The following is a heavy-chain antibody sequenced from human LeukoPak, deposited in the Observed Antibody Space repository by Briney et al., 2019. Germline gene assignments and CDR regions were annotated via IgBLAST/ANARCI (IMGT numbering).Heavy chain of an antibody. Sequence: GGSLRLSCAASGFPFSSYAMSWVRKAPGKGLEWFSAISGSGGSTYYADSVKGRFTISRDNSKNTLYLQMNSLRAEDTAVYYCARDEDAFDIWGQGTMVTVSS. CDR1: GFPFSSYA. CDR3: ARDEDAFDI. J-gene: IGHJ3*02. V-gene: IGHV3-23*01. CDR2: ISGSGGST.